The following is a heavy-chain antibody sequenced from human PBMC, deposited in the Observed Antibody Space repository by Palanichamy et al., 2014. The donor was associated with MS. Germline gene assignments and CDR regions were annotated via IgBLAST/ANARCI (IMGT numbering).Heavy chain of an antibody. CDR3: ARSPPFGATTLQQEDY. CDR1: GYSFNSYW. Sequence: EVQLVQSGAEVKKPGESLRISCKGSGYSFNSYWISWVRQTPGKGLEWMGRVDPSDSYSTYSPSFRGHVTMSVDKSISTAYMQWSSLKASDTAIYYCARSPPFGATTLQQEDYWGQGTVVTVSS. D-gene: IGHD4-11*01. J-gene: IGHJ4*02. CDR2: VDPSDSYS. V-gene: IGHV5-10-1*03.